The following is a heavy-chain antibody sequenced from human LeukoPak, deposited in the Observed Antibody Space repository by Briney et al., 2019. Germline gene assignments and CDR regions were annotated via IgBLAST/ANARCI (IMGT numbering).Heavy chain of an antibody. CDR3: ARVPAYCGGDCYSNHYYFDY. CDR1: GGSISSGGYY. Sequence: KSSETLSLTCTVSGGSISSGGYYWSWIRQHPGKGLEWIGYIYYSGSTYYNPSLKSRVTISVDTSKNQFSLKLSSVTAADTAVYYCARVPAYCGGDCYSNHYYFDYWGQGTLVTVSS. V-gene: IGHV4-31*03. J-gene: IGHJ4*02. D-gene: IGHD2-21*02. CDR2: IYYSGST.